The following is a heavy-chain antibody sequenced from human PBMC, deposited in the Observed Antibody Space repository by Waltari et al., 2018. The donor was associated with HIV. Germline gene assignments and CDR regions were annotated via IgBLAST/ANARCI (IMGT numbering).Heavy chain of an antibody. D-gene: IGHD5-18*01. Sequence: EVQLVESGGGLVQQGRSLRLSCTASGFTFGDPASRWVRQAPGKGLESVGFIGSKLYGGTTEYAASVKGRFTISRDDSKSIAYLQMNSLKTEDTAVYYCTREGGYSFGYPPKYWGQGTLVTVSS. J-gene: IGHJ4*02. CDR3: TREGGYSFGYPPKY. CDR2: IGSKLYGGTT. CDR1: GFTFGDPA. V-gene: IGHV3-49*04.